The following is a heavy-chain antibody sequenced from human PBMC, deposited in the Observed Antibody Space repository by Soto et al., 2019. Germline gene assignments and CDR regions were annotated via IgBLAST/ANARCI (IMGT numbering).Heavy chain of an antibody. CDR2: IYYSGST. Sequence: SETLSLTCTVSGVSIISYYWSWIRQPPGKGLEWIGYIYYSGSTNYNPSLKSRVTISVDTSKNQFSLKLSSATAADTAGYYCARAAAYFDYWGQGTLVTVAS. D-gene: IGHD6-13*01. CDR1: GVSIISYY. V-gene: IGHV4-59*01. J-gene: IGHJ4*02. CDR3: ARAAAYFDY.